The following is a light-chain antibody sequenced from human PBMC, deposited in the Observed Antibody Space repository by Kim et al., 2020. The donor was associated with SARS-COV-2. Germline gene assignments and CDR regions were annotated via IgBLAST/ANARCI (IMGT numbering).Light chain of an antibody. J-gene: IGLJ2*01. Sequence: VSPGQTASITCSGDKLGDKYACWYQQKPGQSPVLVIYQESKRPSGIPERFSGSNSGNTATLTISGTQAMDEADYYCQAWDSSTDVVFGGGTQLTVL. CDR2: QES. CDR3: QAWDSSTDVV. V-gene: IGLV3-1*01. CDR1: KLGDKY.